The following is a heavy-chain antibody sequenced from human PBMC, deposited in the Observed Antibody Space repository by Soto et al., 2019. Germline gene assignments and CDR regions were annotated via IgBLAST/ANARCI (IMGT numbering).Heavy chain of an antibody. J-gene: IGHJ4*02. V-gene: IGHV4-59*08. CDR2: IYYSGST. CDR1: GGSISSYY. Sequence: QVQLQESGPGLVKPSETLSLTCTVSGGSISSYYWSWIRQPPGKGLEWIGYIYYSGSTNYNPSLRSGGTISVDTSKNQFSLKLSSVTAADTAVYYCARHKRWFGELPMYYFDYWGQGTLVTVSS. D-gene: IGHD3-10*01. CDR3: ARHKRWFGELPMYYFDY.